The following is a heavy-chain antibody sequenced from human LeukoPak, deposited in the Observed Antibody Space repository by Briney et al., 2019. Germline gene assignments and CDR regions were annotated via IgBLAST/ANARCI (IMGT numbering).Heavy chain of an antibody. CDR1: GFTFSSYS. V-gene: IGHV3-21*01. D-gene: IGHD3-10*01. CDR3: ARDRTYYYGSGSYQFDY. J-gene: IGHJ4*02. CDR2: ISSSSSYI. Sequence: GGSLRLSCAASGFTFSSYSMNWVRQAPGQGLEWVSSISSSSSYIYYADSVKGRFTISRDNAKNSLYLQMNSLRAEDTAVYYCARDRTYYYGSGSYQFDYWGQGTLVTVSS.